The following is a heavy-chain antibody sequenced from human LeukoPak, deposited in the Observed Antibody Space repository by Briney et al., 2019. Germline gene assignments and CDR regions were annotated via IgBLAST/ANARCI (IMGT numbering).Heavy chain of an antibody. CDR1: GYTFTSYG. Sequence: GASVKVSCKASGYTFTSYGISWVRQAPGQGLEWMGWISAYNGNTNYAQKLQGRVTMTTDTSTSTAYMELSSLRSEDTAVYYCASGITMIVVDPGGAFDIWGQGTMVTVSS. J-gene: IGHJ3*02. D-gene: IGHD3-22*01. V-gene: IGHV1-18*01. CDR3: ASGITMIVVDPGGAFDI. CDR2: ISAYNGNT.